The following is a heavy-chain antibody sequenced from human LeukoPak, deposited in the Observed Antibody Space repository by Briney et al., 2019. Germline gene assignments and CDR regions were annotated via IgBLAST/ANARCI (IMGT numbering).Heavy chain of an antibody. CDR1: GYTFTSYG. CDR3: ASCSGGSCYPDAFDI. V-gene: IGHV1-18*01. Sequence: ASVKVSCKASGYTFTSYGISWVRQAPGQGLEKMGWISAYNGNTNHAQMLQGRVTMTTDTSTSTAYMELRSLRSDDTAVYYCASCSGGSCYPDAFDIWGQGTMVTVSS. CDR2: ISAYNGNT. J-gene: IGHJ3*02. D-gene: IGHD2-15*01.